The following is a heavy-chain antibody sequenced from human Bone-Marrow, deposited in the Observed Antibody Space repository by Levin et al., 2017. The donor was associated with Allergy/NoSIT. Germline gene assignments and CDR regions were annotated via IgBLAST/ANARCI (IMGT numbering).Heavy chain of an antibody. CDR2: ISYDGSNQ. CDR1: GFIFSSYG. V-gene: IGHV3-30*18. CDR3: AKDPGGYNWNSWFDP. J-gene: IGHJ5*02. D-gene: IGHD1-20*01. Sequence: GGSLRLSCAASGFIFSSYGMHWVRQTPGKGLEWVAVISYDGSNQFHADSVKGRFTISRDNSKNTLYLQMNSLRAEDTAVYYCAKDPGGYNWNSWFDPWGQGTLVTVSS.